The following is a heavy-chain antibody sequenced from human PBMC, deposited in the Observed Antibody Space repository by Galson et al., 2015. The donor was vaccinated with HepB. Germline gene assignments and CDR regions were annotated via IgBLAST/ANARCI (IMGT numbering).Heavy chain of an antibody. CDR2: ISPAGSYR. J-gene: IGHJ4*02. V-gene: IGHV3-30*18. D-gene: IGHD6-13*01. Sequence: SLRLSCAASGFNFNDYAMHWVRQAPGKGLEWLAAISPAGSYRPYADSVKGRFTISRDNSDNTLSLQMNSLRPEDTAIYYCAKDVYSWGAVGTIDYWGRGTLVTVSS. CDR1: GFNFNDYA. CDR3: AKDVYSWGAVGTIDY.